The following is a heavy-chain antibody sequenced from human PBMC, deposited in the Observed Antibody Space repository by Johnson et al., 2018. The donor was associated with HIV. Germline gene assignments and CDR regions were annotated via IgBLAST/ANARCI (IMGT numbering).Heavy chain of an antibody. CDR1: GFTFSSYG. V-gene: IGHV3-30*03. D-gene: IGHD5-18*01. Sequence: VESGGGVVQPGRSLRLSCAASGFTFSSYGMHWVRQAPGKGLEWVAVISYDGSNKYYADSVKGRFTISRDNSKNTLYLQMNSLRAEDTAVYYCARVTHIQLWANDAFDIWGQGTMVTVSS. CDR3: ARVTHIQLWANDAFDI. J-gene: IGHJ3*02. CDR2: ISYDGSNK.